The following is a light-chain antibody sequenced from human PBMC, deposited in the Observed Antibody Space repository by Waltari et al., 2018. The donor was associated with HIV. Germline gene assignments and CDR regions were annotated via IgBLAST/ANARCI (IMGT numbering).Light chain of an antibody. CDR1: NIGTQS. Sequence: SYVVTQPPSVSVAPGPTARLACGKNNIGTQSVHWYQQKPGQAPVLVVYDDSDRPSGIPERFSGSKSGNTATLIISRVEAGDEADYYCQVWDSSSDCVFGGGTRLTVL. CDR3: QVWDSSSDCV. CDR2: DDS. J-gene: IGLJ2*01. V-gene: IGLV3-21*02.